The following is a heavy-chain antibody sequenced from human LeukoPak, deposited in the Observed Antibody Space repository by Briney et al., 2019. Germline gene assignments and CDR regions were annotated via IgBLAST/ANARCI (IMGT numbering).Heavy chain of an antibody. CDR3: AREVGTVTSHSIDY. D-gene: IGHD1-26*01. CDR2: ICHSGST. Sequence: PSETLSLTCTVSGGSISSACWSWSRQPPGKGLEWIGSICHSGSTYYNPSLKSRVTISVDTPKNQFSLKLSSVTAADTAVYSCAREVGTVTSHSIDYRGQGSLVTVSS. V-gene: IGHV4-59*04. CDR1: GGSISSAC. J-gene: IGHJ4*02.